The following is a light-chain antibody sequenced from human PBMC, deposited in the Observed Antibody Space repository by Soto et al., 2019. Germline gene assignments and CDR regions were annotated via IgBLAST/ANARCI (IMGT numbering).Light chain of an antibody. CDR3: QQYDSSPLT. CDR2: GAS. Sequence: EIVLTQSPGTLSLSPGERATLSCRASQSVSGSHLAWYQQRPGQAPRLLIYGASSRATGIPDRFSGSGSATDFTLTISRLEPEDFAVYYCQQYDSSPLTFGGGTKVDIK. V-gene: IGKV3-20*01. J-gene: IGKJ4*01. CDR1: QSVSGSH.